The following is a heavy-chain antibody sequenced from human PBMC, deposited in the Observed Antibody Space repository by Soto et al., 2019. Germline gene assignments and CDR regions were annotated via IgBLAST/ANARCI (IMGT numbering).Heavy chain of an antibody. CDR2: ISYDGSNK. J-gene: IGHJ4*02. Sequence: VQLVESGGGVVQPGRSLRLSCAASGFTFSSYAMHWVRQAPGKGLEWVAVISYDGSNKYYADSVKGRFTISRDNSKNTMYLQMNSLRAEDTAVYYCARDWAHYYDSSGYYDYWGQGTLVTVSS. V-gene: IGHV3-30-3*01. CDR1: GFTFSSYA. D-gene: IGHD3-22*01. CDR3: ARDWAHYYDSSGYYDY.